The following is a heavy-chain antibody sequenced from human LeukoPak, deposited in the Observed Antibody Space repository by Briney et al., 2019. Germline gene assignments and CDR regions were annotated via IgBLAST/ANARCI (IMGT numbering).Heavy chain of an antibody. D-gene: IGHD3-10*01. V-gene: IGHV1-2*02. CDR3: ARGRFGEWDNWFDP. CDR1: GYTFSGYY. CDR2: INPNSGAT. J-gene: IGHJ5*02. Sequence: ASVKVSCKASGYTFSGYYIHWVRQAPGQGLEWMAWINPNSGATNYAQKFQGRVTMTRDTSISTAYMELSRLTSDDTAVYFCARGRFGEWDNWFDPWGQGTLVTVSS.